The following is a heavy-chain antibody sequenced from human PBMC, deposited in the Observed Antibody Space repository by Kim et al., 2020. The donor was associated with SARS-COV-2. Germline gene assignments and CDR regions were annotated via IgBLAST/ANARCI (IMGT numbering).Heavy chain of an antibody. CDR3: ARQGGSYSSLGFDY. V-gene: IGHV4-39*01. D-gene: IGHD1-26*01. CDR2: IYYSGST. Sequence: SETLSLTCTVSGGSISSSSYYWGWIRQPPGKGLEWIGSIYYSGSTYYNPSLKSRVTISVDTSKNQFSLKLSSVTAADTAVYYCARQGGSYSSLGFDYWGQGTLVTVSS. J-gene: IGHJ4*02. CDR1: GGSISSSSYY.